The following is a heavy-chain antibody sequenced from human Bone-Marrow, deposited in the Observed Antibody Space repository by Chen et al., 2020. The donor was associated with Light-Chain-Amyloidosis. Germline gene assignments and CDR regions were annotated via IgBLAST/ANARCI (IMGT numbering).Heavy chain of an antibody. D-gene: IGHD6-13*01. V-gene: IGHV3-33*01. CDR1: GFTVSSHG. CDR3: ATGQLSAAGTGYYFDY. CDR2: IWYDGSNK. Sequence: QVQLVESGGGVVQPGRSLRPAGAASGFTVSSHGLHWVRQAPGKGLEWVAGIWYDGSNKNYADSVKGRFTISRDNSKHTLYMQMNSLRAEDTAVYHCATGQLSAAGTGYYFDYWGQGTLVTVSS. J-gene: IGHJ4*02.